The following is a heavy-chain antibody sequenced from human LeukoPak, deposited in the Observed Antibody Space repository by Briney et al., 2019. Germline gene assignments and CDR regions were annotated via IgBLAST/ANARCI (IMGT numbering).Heavy chain of an antibody. Sequence: GGSLRLSCAVSGFTFSSYAMSWVRQAPGKGLEWVSSISTSSSYIYYADSVKGRFTVSRDNAKNSVYLQMNSLRAEDTAVYYCARGVEVVAADNNWFDPWGQGTLVTVSS. D-gene: IGHD2-2*01. V-gene: IGHV3-21*01. J-gene: IGHJ5*02. CDR1: GFTFSSYA. CDR3: ARGVEVVAADNNWFDP. CDR2: ISTSSSYI.